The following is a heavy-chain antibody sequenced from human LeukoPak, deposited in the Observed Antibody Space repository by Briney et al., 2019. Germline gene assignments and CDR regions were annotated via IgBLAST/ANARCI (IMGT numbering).Heavy chain of an antibody. D-gene: IGHD2-15*01. CDR1: GGSFSGYY. CDR3: ARGVALGYFQH. J-gene: IGHJ1*01. V-gene: IGHV4-34*01. CDR2: INHSGST. Sequence: PSETLSLTCTVYGGSFSGYYWSWIRQPPGKGLEWIGEINHSGSTNYNPSLKSRVTISVDTSKNQFSLKLSSVTAADTAVYYCARGVALGYFQHWGQGTLVTVSS.